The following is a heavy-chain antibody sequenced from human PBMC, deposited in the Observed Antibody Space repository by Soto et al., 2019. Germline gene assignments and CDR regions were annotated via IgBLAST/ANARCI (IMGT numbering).Heavy chain of an antibody. Sequence: QITLKESGPTLVKPTQTLTLTCTFSGFSLSTSGVGVGWIRQPPGKALEWLALIYWDDDKRYSPSLKSRLTITKDTSKNQVVLTMTNMDPVDTATYYCAHFLPSVTIRYYWYFDLWGRGTLVTVSS. V-gene: IGHV2-5*02. CDR3: AHFLPSVTIRYYWYFDL. CDR2: IYWDDDK. J-gene: IGHJ2*01. D-gene: IGHD4-17*01. CDR1: GFSLSTSGVG.